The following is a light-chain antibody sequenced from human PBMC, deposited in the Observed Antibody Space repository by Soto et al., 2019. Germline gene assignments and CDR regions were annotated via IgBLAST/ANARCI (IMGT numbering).Light chain of an antibody. Sequence: QSVLTQPPSASATPGQRVTISCSGSTSNIGSNSVYWYHQLPGTAPKLLIYRNDQRPSGVPDRFSGSKSGTSASLAISGLRSEDESDYYCAAWDDSLSGRMFGGGTQLTVL. CDR1: TSNIGSNS. V-gene: IGLV1-47*01. J-gene: IGLJ3*02. CDR2: RND. CDR3: AAWDDSLSGRM.